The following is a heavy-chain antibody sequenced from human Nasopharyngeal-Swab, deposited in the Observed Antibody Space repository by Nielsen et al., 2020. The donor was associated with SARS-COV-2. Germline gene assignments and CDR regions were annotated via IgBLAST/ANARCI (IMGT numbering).Heavy chain of an antibody. CDR2: IYYTVNT. CDR3: ARAIGVKAFDI. CDR1: GGSIGSYF. Sequence: SETLSLTCTVSGGSIGSYFWSWIRQPPGKGLEWIGYIYYTVNTNYNPSLESRVTISMDKSRNQFSLKLSSVSAADTAVYFCARAIGVKAFDIWGQGTVVTVPS. J-gene: IGHJ3*02. D-gene: IGHD3-3*01. V-gene: IGHV4-59*13.